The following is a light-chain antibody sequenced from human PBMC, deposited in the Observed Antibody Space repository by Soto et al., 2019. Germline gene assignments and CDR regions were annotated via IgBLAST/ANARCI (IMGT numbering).Light chain of an antibody. Sequence: EIVLTQSPGTLSLSPGERATLSCRASQSVSSSYLAWYQQKPGQAPSLLIYGASSRATGIPDRFSGSGSGTDFTLTISRLEPEDFAVFYCQQFGSSPITFGQGTRLEI. CDR1: QSVSSSY. CDR2: GAS. CDR3: QQFGSSPIT. J-gene: IGKJ5*01. V-gene: IGKV3-20*01.